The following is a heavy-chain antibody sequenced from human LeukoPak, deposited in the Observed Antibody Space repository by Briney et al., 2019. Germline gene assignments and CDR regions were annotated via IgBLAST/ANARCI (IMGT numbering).Heavy chain of an antibody. CDR3: ARVPYGDYRFDY. J-gene: IGHJ4*02. D-gene: IGHD4-17*01. CDR2: IYYSGST. V-gene: IGHV4-31*03. Sequence: SETLSLTCTVSGGSISSGGYYWSWIRQHPGKGLEWIGYIYYSGSTYYNPSFKSRVTISVDTSKNQFSLKLSSVTAADTAVYYCARVPYGDYRFDYWGQGTLVTVSS. CDR1: GGSISSGGYY.